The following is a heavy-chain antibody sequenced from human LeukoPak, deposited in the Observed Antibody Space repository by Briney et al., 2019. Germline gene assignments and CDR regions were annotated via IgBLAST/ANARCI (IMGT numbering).Heavy chain of an antibody. Sequence: ASVKVSCKASGYIFTNYDINWVRQATGQGLEWMGWMNPNTGNSGYAQKFQGRVTMTRNTSISTAYMELSSLKSEDTVVYYCARGRFPQWVVGALDIWGQGTMVTVSS. CDR2: MNPNTGNS. J-gene: IGHJ3*02. V-gene: IGHV1-8*01. CDR3: ARGRFPQWVVGALDI. CDR1: GYIFTNYD. D-gene: IGHD6-19*01.